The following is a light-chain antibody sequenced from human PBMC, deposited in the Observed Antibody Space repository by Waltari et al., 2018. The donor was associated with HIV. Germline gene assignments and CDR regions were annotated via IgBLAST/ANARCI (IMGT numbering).Light chain of an antibody. CDR3: QSADTGGTRV. CDR2: KDT. J-gene: IGLJ1*01. Sequence: SFELPQPPSVSVSPGQTARITCPGDALARHYVYWYQQKPGQAPVVVIYKDTERPSGIPERFSGSSSGTTVTLTINGVQAEDEADYYCQSADTGGTRVFGSGTKVTVL. V-gene: IGLV3-25*03. CDR1: ALARHY.